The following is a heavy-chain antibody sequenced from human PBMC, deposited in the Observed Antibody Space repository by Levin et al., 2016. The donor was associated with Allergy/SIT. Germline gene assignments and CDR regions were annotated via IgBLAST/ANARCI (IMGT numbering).Heavy chain of an antibody. CDR3: ARTNGGTYPEYFQH. J-gene: IGHJ1*01. V-gene: IGHV5-51*01. CDR1: GYSFTTYW. CDR2: IYPGDSDA. D-gene: IGHD1-26*01. Sequence: KVSCKGSGYSFTTYWIGWVRQMPGKGLEWMGIIYPGDSDARYSPAFQGQVTISADTSTSIAYLQWNSLKASDTAMYYCARTNGGTYPEYFQHWGQGTLVTVSS.